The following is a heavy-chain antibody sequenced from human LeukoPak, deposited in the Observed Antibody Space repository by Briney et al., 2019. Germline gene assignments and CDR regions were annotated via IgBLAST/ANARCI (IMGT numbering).Heavy chain of an antibody. D-gene: IGHD5-18*01. CDR2: ISSSSSYI. V-gene: IGHV3-21*01. CDR3: ARGENNYGYYYFDY. Sequence: GGSLRLSCAASGFTFSSYSMNWARQAPGKGLEWVSSISSSSSYIYYADSVKGRFTISRDNAKNSLYLQMNSLRAEDTAVYYCARGENNYGYYYFDYWGQGTLVTVSS. J-gene: IGHJ4*02. CDR1: GFTFSSYS.